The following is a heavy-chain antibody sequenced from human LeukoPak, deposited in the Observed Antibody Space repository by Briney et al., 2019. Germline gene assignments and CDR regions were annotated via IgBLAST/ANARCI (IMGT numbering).Heavy chain of an antibody. J-gene: IGHJ4*02. CDR1: GGSNISSSYY. CDR3: ARLYYDSSGYYQICYFDY. V-gene: IGHV4-39*01. Sequence: SETLSLTCTVSGGSNISSSYYWGWIRQPPGKGLEWIGSIYYSGSTYYNPSLKSRVTISVDTSKNQFSLNLSSVTAADTAVYYCARLYYDSSGYYQICYFDYWGQGTLVTVSS. CDR2: IYYSGST. D-gene: IGHD3-22*01.